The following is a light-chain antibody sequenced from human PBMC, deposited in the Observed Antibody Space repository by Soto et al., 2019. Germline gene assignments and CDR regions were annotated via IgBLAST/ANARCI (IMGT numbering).Light chain of an antibody. CDR1: QSISSW. CDR2: DAS. V-gene: IGKV1-5*01. Sequence: STLSASIGDRVTITCRASQSISSWLAWYQQKPGKAPKLLIYDASSLESGVPSRFSGSGSGTEFTLTISSLQPDDFATYYCQQYNSYSRTFGQGPKV. J-gene: IGKJ1*01. CDR3: QQYNSYSRT.